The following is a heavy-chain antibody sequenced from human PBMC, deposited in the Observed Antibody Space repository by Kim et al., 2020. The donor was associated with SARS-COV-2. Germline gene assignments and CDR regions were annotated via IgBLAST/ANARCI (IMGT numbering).Heavy chain of an antibody. Sequence: GGSLRLSCAASGFTFSSYAMHWVRQAPGKGLEWVAVISYDGSNKYYADSVKGRFTISRDNSKNTLYLQMNSLRAEDTAVYYCARGGALWFGESPFDPWG. CDR3: ARGGALWFGESPFDP. CDR2: ISYDGSNK. D-gene: IGHD3-10*01. J-gene: IGHJ5*02. CDR1: GFTFSSYA. V-gene: IGHV3-30*04.